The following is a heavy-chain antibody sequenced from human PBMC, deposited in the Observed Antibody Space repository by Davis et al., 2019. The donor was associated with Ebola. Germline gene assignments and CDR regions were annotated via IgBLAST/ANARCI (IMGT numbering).Heavy chain of an antibody. D-gene: IGHD2-2*01. CDR2: IYYSGST. J-gene: IGHJ6*03. Sequence: PSETLSLTCTVSGGSVSSGSYYWSWIRQPPGKGLEWIGYIYYSGSTNYNPSLKSRVTISVDTSKNQFSLKLSSVTAADTAVYYCARVLGYCSSTSCYPYYYMDVWGKGTTVTVSS. CDR1: GGSVSSGSYY. CDR3: ARVLGYCSSTSCYPYYYMDV. V-gene: IGHV4-61*01.